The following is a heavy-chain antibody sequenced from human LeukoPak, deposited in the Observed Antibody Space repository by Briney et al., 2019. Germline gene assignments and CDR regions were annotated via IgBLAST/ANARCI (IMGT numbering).Heavy chain of an antibody. V-gene: IGHV4-31*03. CDR3: AREGAIFGEPYYYYYMDV. J-gene: IGHJ6*03. CDR1: GGSISSGSYY. Sequence: ASQTLSLTCTVSGGSISSGSYYWSWIRQHPGKGLEWIGYIYYSGSTYYNPSLKSRVTISVDTSKNQFSLKLSSVTAADTAVYYCAREGAIFGEPYYYYYMDVWGKGTTVTVSS. CDR2: IYYSGST. D-gene: IGHD3-3*01.